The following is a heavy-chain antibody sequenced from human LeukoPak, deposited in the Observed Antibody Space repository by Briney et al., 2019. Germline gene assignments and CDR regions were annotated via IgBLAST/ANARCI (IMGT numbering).Heavy chain of an antibody. CDR3: ATDRLVLRFLEWLLT. CDR2: FDPEDGET. J-gene: IGHJ5*02. D-gene: IGHD3-3*01. V-gene: IGHV1-24*01. CDR1: GYTLTELS. Sequence: ASVKVSCKVSGYTLTELSMHWVRQAPGKGLEWMGGFDPEDGETIYAQKFQGRVTMTEDTSTDTAYMELSSLRSEDTAVYYCATDRLVLRFLEWLLTWGQGTPVTVSS.